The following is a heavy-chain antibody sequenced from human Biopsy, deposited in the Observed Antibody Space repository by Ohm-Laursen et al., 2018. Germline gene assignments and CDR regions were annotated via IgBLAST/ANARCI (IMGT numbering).Heavy chain of an antibody. CDR1: GESFNGYY. Sequence: TLSLTCAVYGESFNGYYWSWIRQTPGKGLEWIGEINHSGRTNYNPSLKSRVTISVDTSKNQFSLKVRSVTAADTAVYYCVRGVDYYDPYHYYALAVWGQGTTVTVSS. J-gene: IGHJ6*02. V-gene: IGHV4-34*01. CDR3: VRGVDYYDPYHYYALAV. D-gene: IGHD3-22*01. CDR2: INHSGRT.